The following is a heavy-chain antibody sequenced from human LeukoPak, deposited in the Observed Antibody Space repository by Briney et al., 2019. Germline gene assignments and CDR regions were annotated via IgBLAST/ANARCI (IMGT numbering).Heavy chain of an antibody. CDR2: ISAYNGNT. CDR1: GYTFTSYG. Sequence: ASVKVSCKASGYTFTSYGISWVRQAPGQGLEWMGWISAYNGNTNYAQTLQGRVTMTTDTSTSTAYMDLRRLRSDDTAVYYCARDYDDYPAFFDYWVQGTLVTVSS. CDR3: ARDYDDYPAFFDY. J-gene: IGHJ4*02. V-gene: IGHV1-18*01. D-gene: IGHD4-17*01.